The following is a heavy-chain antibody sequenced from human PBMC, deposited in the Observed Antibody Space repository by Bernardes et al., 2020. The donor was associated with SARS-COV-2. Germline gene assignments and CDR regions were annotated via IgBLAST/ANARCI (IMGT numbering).Heavy chain of an antibody. J-gene: IGHJ6*02. Sequence: ASVKVSCKASGYTFTSYGISWVRQAPGQGLEWMGWISAYNGNTNYAQKLQGRVTMTTDTSTSTAYMALRSLRSDDTAVYYCARLWFGELHISYDYYGMDVWGQGTTVTVS. V-gene: IGHV1-18*01. CDR2: ISAYNGNT. CDR1: GYTFTSYG. D-gene: IGHD3-10*01. CDR3: ARLWFGELHISYDYYGMDV.